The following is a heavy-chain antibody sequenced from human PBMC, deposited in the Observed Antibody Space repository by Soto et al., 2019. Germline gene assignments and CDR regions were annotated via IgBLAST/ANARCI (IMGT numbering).Heavy chain of an antibody. J-gene: IGHJ3*02. CDR1: GFTFSNYA. V-gene: IGHV3-23*01. D-gene: IGHD6-19*01. CDR3: AKTANGWFSAFDI. Sequence: GGSLRLSCAASGFTFSNYAVTWVRQAPGKGLEWVSTISGSGGSTYYADSVKGRFTISRDNSKNTLYLQMNSLRAEDTAVYYCAKTANGWFSAFDIWGQGTMVTVSS. CDR2: ISGSGGST.